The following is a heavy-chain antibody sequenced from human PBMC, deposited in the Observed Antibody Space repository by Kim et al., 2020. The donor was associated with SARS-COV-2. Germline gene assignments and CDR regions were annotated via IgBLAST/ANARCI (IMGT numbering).Heavy chain of an antibody. CDR1: GFTFDDYA. Sequence: GGSLRLSCAASGFTFDDYAMHWVRQAPGKGLEWVSLISWDGGSTYYADSVKGRFTISRDNSKNSLYLQMNSLRAEDTALYYCATGTDPSYAFDIWGQGTMVTVSS. CDR3: ATGTDPSYAFDI. CDR2: ISWDGGST. J-gene: IGHJ3*02. D-gene: IGHD1-1*01. V-gene: IGHV3-43D*03.